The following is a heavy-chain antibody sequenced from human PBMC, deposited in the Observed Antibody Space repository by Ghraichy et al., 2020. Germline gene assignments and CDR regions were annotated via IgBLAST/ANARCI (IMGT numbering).Heavy chain of an antibody. D-gene: IGHD3-22*01. CDR2: IYHSGST. J-gene: IGHJ4*02. Sequence: SETLSLTCTVSGGSIRSSSYYWGWIRQSPGKGLEWIGSIYHSGSTHYNPSLKSRVTISVDTSKNQFSLKLNSVTAADTAVYYCARSLTGYYYESSGYYSYEYWGQGTLVTVST. V-gene: IGHV4-39*01. CDR3: ARSLTGYYYESSGYYSYEY. CDR1: GGSIRSSSYY.